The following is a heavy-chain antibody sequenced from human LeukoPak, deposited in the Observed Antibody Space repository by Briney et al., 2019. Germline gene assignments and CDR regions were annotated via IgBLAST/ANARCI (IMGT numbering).Heavy chain of an antibody. CDR1: GYTFTSYD. D-gene: IGHD1-26*01. CDR2: MNPNSGNT. V-gene: IGHV1-8*01. Sequence: ASAKVSCKASGYTFTSYDINWERQATGQGLEWMGWMNPNSGNTGYAQKFQGRVTMTRNTSISTAYMELSSLRSEDTAVYYRARVPSRGELADWGQGTLVTVSS. CDR3: ARVPSRGELAD. J-gene: IGHJ4*02.